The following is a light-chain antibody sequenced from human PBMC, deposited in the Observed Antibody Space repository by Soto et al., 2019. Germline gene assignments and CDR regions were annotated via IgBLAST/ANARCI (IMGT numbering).Light chain of an antibody. Sequence: EIVLTQSPGTLSLSPGERATLSCRASQSVSSSYLAWYQQTPGQAPRLLIYGASSRATGIPDRFSGSGSGREFTLSISRLEAEEFAVDYCQQYGGSPPLTFGGGTKVEIK. CDR1: QSVSSSY. CDR3: QQYGGSPPLT. V-gene: IGKV3-20*01. J-gene: IGKJ4*01. CDR2: GAS.